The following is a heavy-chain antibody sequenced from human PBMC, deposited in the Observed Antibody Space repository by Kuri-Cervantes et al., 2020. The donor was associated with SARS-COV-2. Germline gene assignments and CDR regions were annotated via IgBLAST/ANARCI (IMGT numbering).Heavy chain of an antibody. CDR2: IYYSGST. CDR3: ARAYDYAPTNFDY. V-gene: IGHV4-39*07. J-gene: IGHJ4*02. CDR1: GGSISSSSYY. Sequence: ETLSLTCTVSGGSISSSSYYWGWIRQPPGKGLDWIGSIYYSGSTYYNPSLKSRVTISVDTSKNQFSLKLSSVTAADTAVYYCARAYDYAPTNFDYWGQGTLVTVSS. D-gene: IGHD3-16*01.